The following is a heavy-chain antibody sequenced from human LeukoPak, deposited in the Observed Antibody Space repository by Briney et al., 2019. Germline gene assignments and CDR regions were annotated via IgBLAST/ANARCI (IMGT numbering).Heavy chain of an antibody. CDR1: GYTFSNYG. D-gene: IGHD4-11*01. CDR2: NSGYNDNI. Sequence: ASVKVSCKASGYTFSNYGITWVRQAPGQGLEWMGWNSGYNDNINYAQKFQGRVTMTSDTSTSTAYMELRSLRSDDTALYYCARVGNYRYYYHYYMDVWGKGTTVTVSS. J-gene: IGHJ6*03. CDR3: ARVGNYRYYYHYYMDV. V-gene: IGHV1-18*01.